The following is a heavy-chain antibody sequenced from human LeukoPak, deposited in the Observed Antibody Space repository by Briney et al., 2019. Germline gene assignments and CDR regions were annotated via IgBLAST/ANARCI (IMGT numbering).Heavy chain of an antibody. V-gene: IGHV4-59*08. CDR1: DDSINNNY. J-gene: IGHJ4*02. CDR2: IHYSGST. Sequence: SETLSLTCTVSDDSINNNYWSWIRQPPGKELECIGYIHYSGSTNYNPSLKSRVTISIDTSKNQFSLKLNSVTAAGTAVYYCARRGLNRQNFDYWGQGTLVTVSS. CDR3: ARRGLNRQNFDY. D-gene: IGHD3-16*01.